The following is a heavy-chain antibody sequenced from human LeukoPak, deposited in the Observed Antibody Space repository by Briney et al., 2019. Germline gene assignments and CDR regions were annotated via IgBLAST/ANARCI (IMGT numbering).Heavy chain of an antibody. J-gene: IGHJ4*02. CDR3: ARDTPYYYYDSSGHPDY. D-gene: IGHD3-22*01. V-gene: IGHV3-33*01. CDR2: IWYDGSNK. CDR1: GFTFSSYG. Sequence: PGGSLRLSCAASGFTFSSYGMHWVRQAPGKGLEWVAVIWYDGSNKYYADSVKGRFTISRDNSKNTLYLQMNSLRAEDTAVYYCARDTPYYYYDSSGHPDYWGQGTLVTVSS.